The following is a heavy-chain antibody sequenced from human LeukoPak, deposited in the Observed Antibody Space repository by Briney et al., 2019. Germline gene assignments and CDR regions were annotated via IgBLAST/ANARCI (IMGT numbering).Heavy chain of an antibody. CDR2: IITIFGTA. D-gene: IGHD5-24*01. V-gene: IGHV1-69*05. Sequence: SVKVSCEASGGTSSIYAISSVRQAPGQGLEWMGGIITIFGTAKYAQKFQGRVTINTAESPSTAYMKLSSLRSEDRAVYYCARGRWLQSGVADWGQGTLVTVSS. J-gene: IGHJ4*02. CDR3: ARGRWLQSGVAD. CDR1: GGTSSIYA.